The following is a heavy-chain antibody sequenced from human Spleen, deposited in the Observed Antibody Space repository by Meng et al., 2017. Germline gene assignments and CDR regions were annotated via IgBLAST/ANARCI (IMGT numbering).Heavy chain of an antibody. D-gene: IGHD4-17*01. CDR1: GFTFSSYW. CDR3: ARGFGDYGPFDI. V-gene: IGHV3-7*01. J-gene: IGHJ3*02. CDR2: IKKDGSEK. Sequence: GESLKISCAASGFTFSSYWMSWVRQAPGKGLEWVANIKKDGSEKYYVDSVKGRFTISRDNAKNSLYLQMNSLRAEDTAVYYCARGFGDYGPFDIWGQGTMVTVSS.